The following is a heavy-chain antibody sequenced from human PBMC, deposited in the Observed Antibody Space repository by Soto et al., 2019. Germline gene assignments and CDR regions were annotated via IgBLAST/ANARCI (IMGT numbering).Heavy chain of an antibody. CDR1: GGSTFSYY. Sequence: QVQLQESGPGLVRPSETLSLTCTVSGGSTFSYYWSWIRQPPGKGLEWIAYIYYSGVTNYNPSFKSRVTISIDTSKNQFSLKLSSVTAADTAVYYCARINWNRVDVIPNDAFDIWGQGTMVTVSS. CDR3: ARINWNRVDVIPNDAFDI. D-gene: IGHD1-20*01. CDR2: IYYSGVT. J-gene: IGHJ3*02. V-gene: IGHV4-59*01.